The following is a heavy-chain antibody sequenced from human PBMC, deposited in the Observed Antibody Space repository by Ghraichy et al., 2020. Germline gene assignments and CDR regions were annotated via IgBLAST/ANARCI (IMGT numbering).Heavy chain of an antibody. CDR1: GGSFSGYY. V-gene: IGHV4-34*01. J-gene: IGHJ6*02. Sequence: SETLSLTCAVYGGSFSGYYWSWIRQPPGKGLEWIGEINHSGSTNYNPSLKSRVTISVDTSKNQFSLKLSSVTAADTAVYYCARGGYYYGMDVWGQGTTVTVSS. CDR3: ARGGYYYGMDV. CDR2: INHSGST.